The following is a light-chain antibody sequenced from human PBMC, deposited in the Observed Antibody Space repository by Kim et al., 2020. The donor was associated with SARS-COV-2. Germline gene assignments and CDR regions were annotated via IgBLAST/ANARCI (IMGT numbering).Light chain of an antibody. J-gene: IGLJ3*02. Sequence: SVSPGQTASITCSGDKLGDKFACWYQQKPGQSPVLVIYKASKRPSGIPERFSGSNSGNTATLTISGTQAMDEADYYCQAWDSSTAVFGGGTQLTVL. CDR3: QAWDSSTAV. CDR1: KLGDKF. CDR2: KAS. V-gene: IGLV3-1*01.